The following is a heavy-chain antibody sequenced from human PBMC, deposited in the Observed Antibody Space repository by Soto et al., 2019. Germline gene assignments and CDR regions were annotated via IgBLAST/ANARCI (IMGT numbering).Heavy chain of an antibody. Sequence: GGSLRLSCAASGFTFSSYAMSWVRQAPGKGLEWVSAISGSGGSTYYADSVKGRFTISRDNSKNTLYLQMNSLGAEDTAVYYCAKGGDLYSSLVWFDPWGQGTLVTVSS. D-gene: IGHD6-19*01. CDR3: AKGGDLYSSLVWFDP. J-gene: IGHJ5*02. CDR2: ISGSGGST. V-gene: IGHV3-23*01. CDR1: GFTFSSYA.